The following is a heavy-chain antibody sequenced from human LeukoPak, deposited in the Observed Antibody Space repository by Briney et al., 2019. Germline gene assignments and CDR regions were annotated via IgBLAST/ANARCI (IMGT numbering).Heavy chain of an antibody. V-gene: IGHV1-69*06. CDR2: IIPIFGTA. CDR1: GGTFSSYG. CDR3: ARDSSGYDSYFQY. J-gene: IGHJ1*01. D-gene: IGHD5-12*01. Sequence: SVTVSFQASGGTFSSYGISWLRQAPGQGLEWMGGIIPIFGTANYAQKFQGRVTITADKSTSTAYMELGSLRSEDTAVYYCARDSSGYDSYFQYWGQGTLVTVSS.